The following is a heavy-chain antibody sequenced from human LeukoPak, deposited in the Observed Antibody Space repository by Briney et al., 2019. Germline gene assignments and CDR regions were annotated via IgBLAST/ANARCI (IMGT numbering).Heavy chain of an antibody. J-gene: IGHJ3*02. CDR3: ARASPDPDIVVVPAALGPDDI. V-gene: IGHV4-61*01. CDR2: IYYSGRT. Sequence: PSETLSLTCTVSGGSVSSGRYYSSWIRQPPGKGLEWIEYIYYSGRTNYNPPLKSQFTISVDTSKNQFSMKLSSVTAADTAVYYCARASPDPDIVVVPAALGPDDIGGQGTMVTVSS. CDR1: GGSVSSGRYY. D-gene: IGHD2-2*01.